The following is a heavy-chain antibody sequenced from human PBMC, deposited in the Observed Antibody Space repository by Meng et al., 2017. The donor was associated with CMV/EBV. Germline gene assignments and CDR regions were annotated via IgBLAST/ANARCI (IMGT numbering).Heavy chain of an antibody. V-gene: IGHV3-15*01. Sequence: GESLKISCAASGFTFSNAWMSWVRQAPGKGLEWVGRIKSKTDGGTTDYAAPVKGRFTISRDDSKNTLCLQMNSLKTEDTAVYYCTTDPIHFDYWGQGTLVTVSS. J-gene: IGHJ4*02. CDR3: TTDPIHFDY. CDR1: GFTFSNAW. D-gene: IGHD5-24*01. CDR2: IKSKTDGGTT.